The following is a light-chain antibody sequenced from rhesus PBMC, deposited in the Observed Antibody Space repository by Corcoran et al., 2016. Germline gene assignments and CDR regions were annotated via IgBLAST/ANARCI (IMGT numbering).Light chain of an antibody. CDR1: QAISKC. V-gene: IGKV1-33*02. J-gene: IGKJ3*01. Sequence: DIQMTQSPSSLSASVGDTVTITCQASQAISKCLAWYPQTPGIDPKLLIYDTSTLQRGVPSRFSGSESGTECTLTISSLQPEEFATYYCQQHYSYPFTFGPGTKLDIK. CDR3: QQHYSYPFT. CDR2: DTS.